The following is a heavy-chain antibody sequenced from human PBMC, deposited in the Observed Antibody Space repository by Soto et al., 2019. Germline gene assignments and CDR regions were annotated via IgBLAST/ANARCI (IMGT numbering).Heavy chain of an antibody. D-gene: IGHD5-12*01. CDR2: IKQDGSEK. J-gene: IGHJ6*03. CDR3: ARALVRDIKWPEHYFYMDL. V-gene: IGHV3-7*01. CDR1: GFTFSSYW. Sequence: EGQLVESGGDLVQPGGSLRLSCAASGFTFSSYWMSWFRQAPGKGLEWVADIKQDGSEKDYVDFVRGRFTISKDNARNSVFLEMNSLRVEDTAVYYCARALVRDIKWPEHYFYMDLWGEGTTVTVTS.